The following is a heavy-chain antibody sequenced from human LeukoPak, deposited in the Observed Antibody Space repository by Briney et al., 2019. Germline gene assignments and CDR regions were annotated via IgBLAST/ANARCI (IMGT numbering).Heavy chain of an antibody. J-gene: IGHJ6*03. CDR1: GFTFSGYA. D-gene: IGHD5-12*01. V-gene: IGHV3-23*01. Sequence: GGSLRLSCAASGFTFSGYAMNWVRQGPGKGLEWVSAISGSGGSTYYADSVKGRFTISRDNSKNTLYLQMNSLRAEDTAVYYCAIRGYSGYDYFYYMDVWGKGPTVTVSS. CDR3: AIRGYSGYDYFYYMDV. CDR2: ISGSGGST.